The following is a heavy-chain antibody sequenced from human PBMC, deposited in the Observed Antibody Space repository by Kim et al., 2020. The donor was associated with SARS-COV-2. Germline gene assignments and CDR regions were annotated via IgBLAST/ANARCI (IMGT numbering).Heavy chain of an antibody. D-gene: IGHD3-10*01. V-gene: IGHV3-11*05. CDR2: ISGTTDYT. CDR1: EFTFRDYY. J-gene: IGHJ4*02. CDR3: ARVPNGSGSWYYFDY. Sequence: GGSLRLSCAASEFTFRDYYMSWIRQTPGKGLEWLSYISGTTDYTNYADSVKGRFTISRDNAKNSLYLQMNSLRADDTAVYYCARVPNGSGSWYYFDYWGQGTVVTVSS.